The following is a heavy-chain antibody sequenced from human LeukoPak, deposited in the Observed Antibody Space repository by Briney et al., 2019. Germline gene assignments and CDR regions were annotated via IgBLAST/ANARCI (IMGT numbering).Heavy chain of an antibody. Sequence: SETLSLTCAVYGGSFSGYYWSWIRQPPGKGLEWIGEINHSGSTNYNPSLKSRVTISVDTSKNQFSLKLSSVTAADTAVYYCATSTTGYSYGTFDFWGQGALVTVSS. D-gene: IGHD5-18*01. CDR2: INHSGST. V-gene: IGHV4-34*01. CDR3: ATSTTGYSYGTFDF. J-gene: IGHJ4*02. CDR1: GGSFSGYY.